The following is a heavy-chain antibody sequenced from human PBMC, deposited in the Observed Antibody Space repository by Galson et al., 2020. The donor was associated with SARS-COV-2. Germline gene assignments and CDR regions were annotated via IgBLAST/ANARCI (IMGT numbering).Heavy chain of an antibody. V-gene: IGHV3-23*01. CDR1: RFTFSYYA. Sequence: GESLKISCAASRFTFSYYAMHWVRQAPGKGLEWVSGISGSGGSPYYADSVKGRFTISRDNSKNTLSLQMNSLRAEDTAVYYCAKDLLTTGAGWFFDLWGRGTLVTASS. D-gene: IGHD4-17*01. CDR2: ISGSGGSP. J-gene: IGHJ2*01. CDR3: AKDLLTTGAGWFFDL.